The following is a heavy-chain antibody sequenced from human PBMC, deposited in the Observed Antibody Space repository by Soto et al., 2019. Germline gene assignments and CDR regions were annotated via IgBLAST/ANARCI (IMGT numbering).Heavy chain of an antibody. Sequence: GESLKISCKGSGYSFTSYWIGWVRQMPGKGLEWMGIIYPGDSDTRYSPSFQGHVTISADKSIFTAYLQWSSLKASDTAMYYCARHLYSHGTNYYYYYGMDVWGQGTTVTVSS. CDR1: GYSFTSYW. CDR3: ARHLYSHGTNYYYYYGMDV. V-gene: IGHV5-51*01. J-gene: IGHJ6*02. CDR2: IYPGDSDT. D-gene: IGHD5-18*01.